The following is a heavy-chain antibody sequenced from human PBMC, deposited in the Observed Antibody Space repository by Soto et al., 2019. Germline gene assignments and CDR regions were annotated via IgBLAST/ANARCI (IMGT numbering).Heavy chain of an antibody. CDR1: GFTFSSYA. V-gene: IGHV3-23*01. CDR2: ISGSGGST. CDR3: AKDDAEQQLLPYFDY. J-gene: IGHJ4*02. D-gene: IGHD6-13*01. Sequence: GGSLRLSCAASGFTFSSYAMSWVRQAPGKGLEWVSAISGSGGSTYYADSVKGRFTISRDNSKNTLYLQMNSLRAEDTAVYYCAKDDAEQQLLPYFDYWGQGTLVTVSS.